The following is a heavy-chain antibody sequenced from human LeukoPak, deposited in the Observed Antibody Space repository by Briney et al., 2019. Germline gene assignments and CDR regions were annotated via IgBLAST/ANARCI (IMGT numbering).Heavy chain of an antibody. Sequence: ASVKVSCKASGYTFTSSAMNWVRQAPGQRLEWMGWINAGNGNTKYSRKLQGRVTISRDTSASTAYMELTSLNSDDTAVYYCATVEWARAQGPPSGSRLNSGGYNCYFMDVWGKGTAVSVSS. CDR1: GYTFTSSA. V-gene: IGHV1-3*01. J-gene: IGHJ6*03. CDR2: INAGNGNT. D-gene: IGHD1-26*01. CDR3: ATVEWARAQGPPSGSRLNSGGYNCYFMDV.